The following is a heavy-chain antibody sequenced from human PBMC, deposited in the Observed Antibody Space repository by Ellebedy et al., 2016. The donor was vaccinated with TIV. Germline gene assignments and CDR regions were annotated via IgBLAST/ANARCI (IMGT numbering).Heavy chain of an antibody. CDR3: ARDPALPRGRFDP. J-gene: IGHJ5*02. CDR1: GGSISNSDYY. V-gene: IGHV4-39*07. Sequence: MPSETLSLTCTVSGGSISNSDYYWDWIRQPPGKGLEWIGSIYYSGSTYYNPFLKSRVTISIDTSKNQFSLNLSSVTAADTAVYYCARDPALPRGRFDPWGQGTLVTVSS. CDR2: IYYSGST.